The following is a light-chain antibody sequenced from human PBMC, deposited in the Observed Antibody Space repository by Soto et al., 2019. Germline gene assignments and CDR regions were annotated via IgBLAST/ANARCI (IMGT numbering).Light chain of an antibody. CDR3: QQYNSYRT. J-gene: IGKJ1*01. V-gene: IGKV1-5*03. Sequence: DIQMTQSPSTLSASVGDRVTITCRASQSISSWLAWYQQKPGKAPKLLIYKASSLESGVPSRFSGSGSGTEFTLTISRLQPDDFAIYYCQQYNSYRTFGQGTKVDIK. CDR1: QSISSW. CDR2: KAS.